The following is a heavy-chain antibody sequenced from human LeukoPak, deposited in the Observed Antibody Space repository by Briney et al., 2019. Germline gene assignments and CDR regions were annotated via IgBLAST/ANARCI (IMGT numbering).Heavy chain of an antibody. D-gene: IGHD6-13*01. Sequence: GASVKVSCKASGYTFTSYDINWVRQATGQGLEWMGWMNPNSGNTGYAQKFQGRVTMTRNTSISTAYMELSSLRSEDTAVYYCARQGSSWYRNWFDPWGQGTLVTVSS. V-gene: IGHV1-8*01. J-gene: IGHJ5*02. CDR2: MNPNSGNT. CDR3: ARQGSSWYRNWFDP. CDR1: GYTFTSYD.